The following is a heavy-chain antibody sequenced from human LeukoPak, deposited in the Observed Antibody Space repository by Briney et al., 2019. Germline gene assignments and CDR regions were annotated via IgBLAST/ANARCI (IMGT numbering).Heavy chain of an antibody. CDR1: GFTFDDYA. CDR2: ISWNSGSI. D-gene: IGHD2-2*01. Sequence: GGSLRLSCAASGFTFDDYAMHWVRQAPGKGLEWVSGISWNSGSIGYADSVKGRFTISRDNAKNSLYLQMNSLRAEDTALYYCAKDGGYCSSISCYQFSDWGQGTLVTVSS. J-gene: IGHJ4*02. CDR3: AKDGGYCSSISCYQFSD. V-gene: IGHV3-9*01.